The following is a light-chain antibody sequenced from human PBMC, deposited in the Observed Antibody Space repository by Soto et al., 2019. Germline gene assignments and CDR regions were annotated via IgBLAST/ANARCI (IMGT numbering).Light chain of an antibody. V-gene: IGLV2-8*01. CDR1: NSDVFGYNY. Sequence: QPDLTKPPSAARSPGQAVPIFCTGTNSDVFGYNYVSWYQQHPGKAPKLMIYEVSKRPSGVPDRFSGSKSGNTASLTVSGLQAEDEADYYCSSYAGSNNPLYVFGTGTKVTVL. CDR3: SSYAGSNNPLYV. CDR2: EVS. J-gene: IGLJ1*01.